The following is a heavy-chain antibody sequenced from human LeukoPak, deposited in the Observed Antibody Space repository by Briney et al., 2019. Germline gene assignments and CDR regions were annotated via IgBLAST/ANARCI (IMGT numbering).Heavy chain of an antibody. CDR2: ISAYNGNT. V-gene: IGHV1-18*01. CDR3: ARTRRGYCSSTSCSNWFDP. J-gene: IGHJ5*02. D-gene: IGHD2-2*01. Sequence: ASVKVSCKASGYTFTSYGISWVRQAPGQGLEWMGWISAYNGNTNYAQKLQGRVTMTRDTSTSTVYMELSSLRSEDTAVYYCARTRRGYCSSTSCSNWFDPWGQGTLVTVSS. CDR1: GYTFTSYG.